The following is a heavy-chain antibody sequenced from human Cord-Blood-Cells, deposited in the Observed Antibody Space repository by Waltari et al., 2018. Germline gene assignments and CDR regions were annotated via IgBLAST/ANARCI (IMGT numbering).Heavy chain of an antibody. D-gene: IGHD2-2*01. CDR1: GYTFTGYY. CDR2: INPNSGGT. V-gene: IGHV1-2*04. J-gene: IGHJ4*02. CDR3: ARDLYYCSSTSCYDLGY. Sequence: QVQLVQSGAEVKKPGASVKVSCKASGYTFTGYYMHWVRQAPGQGLEWMGWINPNSGGTNYAQKVQGWVTMTRDTSISTAYMELSRLRSDDTAVYYCARDLYYCSSTSCYDLGYWGQGTLVTVSS.